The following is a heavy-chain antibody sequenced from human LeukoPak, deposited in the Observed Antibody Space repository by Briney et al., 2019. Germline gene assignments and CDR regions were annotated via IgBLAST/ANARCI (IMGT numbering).Heavy chain of an antibody. CDR2: HYHSGSN. V-gene: IGHV4-39*01. CDR3: ARGPSGSLDYYYGMDV. Sequence: PSETLSLTCPVSGGSLSSSCYNWGWIRPPPGKELAWVGSHYHSGSNYYNPSLKRRVTISVDTSKNQFSLNLSSVTAADTAVYYSARGPSGSLDYYYGMDVWGKGTTVTVSS. CDR1: GGSLSSSCYN. D-gene: IGHD3-10*01. J-gene: IGHJ6*04.